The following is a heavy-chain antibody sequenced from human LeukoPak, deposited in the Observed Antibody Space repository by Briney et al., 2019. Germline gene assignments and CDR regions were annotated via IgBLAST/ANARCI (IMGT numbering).Heavy chain of an antibody. CDR1: GFTFSSYA. J-gene: IGHJ4*02. Sequence: GGSLRLSCAASGFTFSSYAMSWVRQAPGKGLEWVSAISGSGGSTYYADSVKGRFTISRDNAKNTLYLQMNSLRAEDTAVHYCAKDMITFGGLISYYFDYWGQGTLVTVSS. D-gene: IGHD3-16*02. V-gene: IGHV3-23*01. CDR3: AKDMITFGGLISYYFDY. CDR2: ISGSGGST.